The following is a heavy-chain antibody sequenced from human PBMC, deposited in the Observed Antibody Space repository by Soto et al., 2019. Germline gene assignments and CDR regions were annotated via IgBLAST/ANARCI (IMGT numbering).Heavy chain of an antibody. V-gene: IGHV3-48*02. Sequence: GSLRLSCAASGFTFSSYRLTWVRQAGGKGLVSVSYIISSSSTIYYADSVKGRFTISRDNAKNSLYLQMNSLRDEDTAVYYCARDLPPDYDFWSGYYLHYYYYGMDVWGQGTTVTVSS. CDR1: GFTFSSYR. D-gene: IGHD3-3*01. J-gene: IGHJ6*02. CDR2: IISSSSTI. CDR3: ARDLPPDYDFWSGYYLHYYYYGMDV.